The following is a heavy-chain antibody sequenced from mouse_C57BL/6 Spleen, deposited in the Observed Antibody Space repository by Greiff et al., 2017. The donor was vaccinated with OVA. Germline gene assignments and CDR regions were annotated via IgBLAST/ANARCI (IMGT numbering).Heavy chain of an antibody. CDR1: GYTFTSYW. J-gene: IGHJ2*01. V-gene: IGHV1-55*01. Sequence: QVQLQQPGAELVKPGASVKMSCKASGYTFTSYWITWVKQRPGQGLEWIGDIYPGSGSTNYNEKFKSKATLTVDTSSSTAYMQLSSLTSEYSAVYYCARGGITTVVAPDYWGQGTTLTVSS. CDR2: IYPGSGST. D-gene: IGHD1-1*01. CDR3: ARGGITTVVAPDY.